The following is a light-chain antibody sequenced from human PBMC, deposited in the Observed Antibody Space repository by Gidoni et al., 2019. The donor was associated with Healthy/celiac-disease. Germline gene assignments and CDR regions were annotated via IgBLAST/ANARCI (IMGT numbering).Light chain of an antibody. Sequence: QSALTQPASVSASPGQSITISCPGTSSDVGGYNYVSWYQQHPGKAPKLMIDDASNRPSGVSNRFSGSKSGNTASLTSSVLQAEDEADYYCSSYTSSSTDWVFGGVTKLTVL. CDR2: DAS. J-gene: IGLJ3*02. CDR3: SSYTSSSTDWV. V-gene: IGLV2-14*01. CDR1: SSDVGGYNY.